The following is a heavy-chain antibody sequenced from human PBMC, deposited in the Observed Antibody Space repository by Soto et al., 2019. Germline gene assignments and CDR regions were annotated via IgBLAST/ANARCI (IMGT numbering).Heavy chain of an antibody. Sequence: QVQLVQSGAEVKKAGSSVKVSCKASGVTFSSYPISWVRQAPGQGLEWMGGIIPITGTIQYAQKFQGRLTVTADDSTTTAYMELVSLESADTAVYYCARLWDSSHGFNFDYWGQGTLVTVSS. J-gene: IGHJ4*02. CDR1: GVTFSSYP. D-gene: IGHD6-6*01. V-gene: IGHV1-69*01. CDR2: IIPITGTI. CDR3: ARLWDSSHGFNFDY.